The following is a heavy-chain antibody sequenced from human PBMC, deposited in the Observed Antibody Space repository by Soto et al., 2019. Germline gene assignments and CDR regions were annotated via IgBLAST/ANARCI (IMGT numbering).Heavy chain of an antibody. J-gene: IGHJ4*02. CDR3: ARKERDGYNCLDY. D-gene: IGHD5-12*01. CDR2: IIPIFGTA. CDR1: GGTFSSYA. V-gene: IGHV1-69*13. Sequence: GASVKVSCNASGGTFSSYAISWVRQAPGQGLEWMGGIIPIFGTANYAQKFQGRVTITADESTSTAYMELSSLRSEDTAVYYCARKERDGYNCLDYWGQGTLVTVSS.